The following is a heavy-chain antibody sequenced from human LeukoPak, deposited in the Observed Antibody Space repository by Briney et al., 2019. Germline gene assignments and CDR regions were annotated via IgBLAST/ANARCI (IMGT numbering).Heavy chain of an antibody. J-gene: IGHJ6*02. D-gene: IGHD6-19*01. CDR3: ARVRGSSVWYNGYYYGMDV. CDR2: INPSGGST. Sequence: ASVKVSCKASGYTFASYYMHWVRQAPGQGLEWMGIINPSGGSTSYAQKFQGRVTMTRDTSTSTVYMELSSLRSEDTAVYYCARVRGSSVWYNGYYYGMDVWGQGTTVTVSS. V-gene: IGHV1-46*01. CDR1: GYTFASYY.